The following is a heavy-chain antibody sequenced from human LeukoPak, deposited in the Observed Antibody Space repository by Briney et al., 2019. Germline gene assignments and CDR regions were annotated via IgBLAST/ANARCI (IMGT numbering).Heavy chain of an antibody. J-gene: IGHJ4*02. CDR2: MNPNSGGT. CDR3: AASTIAVAGTNFAT. V-gene: IGHV1-2*06. Sequence: ASVPVSFKASGYTFTGYYMHWVRPAPGQGLEWLGRMNPNSGGTKSAQKFQGRVTMTRDSSISTAYMDLTRLTSDDTAVYYCAASTIAVAGTNFATWGQGTLVIVSS. CDR1: GYTFTGYY. D-gene: IGHD6-19*01.